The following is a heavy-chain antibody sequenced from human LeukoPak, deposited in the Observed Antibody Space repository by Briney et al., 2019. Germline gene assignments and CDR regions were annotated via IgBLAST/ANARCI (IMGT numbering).Heavy chain of an antibody. D-gene: IGHD3-10*01. CDR2: IKQDGTEK. J-gene: IGHJ4*02. Sequence: PSETLSLTCTVSGYSITSGYYWGWIRQPPGKGLEWVANIKQDGTEKYYVDSVKGRFTTSRDNAKNSLYLQMNSLRVEDTAVYYCAKLAKYFYGSETYYFFEHWGQGTPVTASS. CDR3: AKLAKYFYGSETYYFFEH. CDR1: GYSITSGYY. V-gene: IGHV3-7*01.